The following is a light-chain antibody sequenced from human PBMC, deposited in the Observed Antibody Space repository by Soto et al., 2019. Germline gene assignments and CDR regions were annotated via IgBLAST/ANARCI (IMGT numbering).Light chain of an antibody. V-gene: IGKV3-15*01. Sequence: EIVMTQSPATLSVSPGERVTLSCRASQSVSSYLAWYQQKPGQAPRLLIYGASTRATGIPARFSGSGSGTEFTLTISSLQSEDFAVYYCQQYNNWPPWTFGQGTKVEIK. CDR2: GAS. CDR1: QSVSSY. CDR3: QQYNNWPPWT. J-gene: IGKJ1*01.